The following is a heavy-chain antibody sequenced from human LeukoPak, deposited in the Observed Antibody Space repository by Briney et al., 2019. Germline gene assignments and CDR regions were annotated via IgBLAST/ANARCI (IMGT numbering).Heavy chain of an antibody. D-gene: IGHD3-22*01. CDR1: GYTFTSYY. CDR2: INPSGGST. CDR3: ARAPLYYYDSSGYTFDY. Sequence: ASVKVSCKASGYTFTSYYMHWVRQAPGQGLEWMGIINPSGGSTSYAQKFQGRVTMTRDTSTSTVYMELSSLRSDDTAVYYCARAPLYYYDSSGYTFDYWGQGTLVTVSS. J-gene: IGHJ4*02. V-gene: IGHV1-46*01.